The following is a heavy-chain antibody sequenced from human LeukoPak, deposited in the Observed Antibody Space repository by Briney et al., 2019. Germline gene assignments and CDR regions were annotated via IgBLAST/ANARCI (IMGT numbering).Heavy chain of an antibody. Sequence: KPSETLSLTCAVYGGPFSGYYWSWIRQPPGKGLEWIGEINHSGSTNYNPSLKSRVTISVDTSKNQFSLKLSSVTAADTAVYYCARGGLYYDFWSGYSRDNWFDPWGQGTLVTVSS. CDR3: ARGGLYYDFWSGYSRDNWFDP. CDR1: GGPFSGYY. CDR2: INHSGST. V-gene: IGHV4-34*01. D-gene: IGHD3-3*01. J-gene: IGHJ5*02.